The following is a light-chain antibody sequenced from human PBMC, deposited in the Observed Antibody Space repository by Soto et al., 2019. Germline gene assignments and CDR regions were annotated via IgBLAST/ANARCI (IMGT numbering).Light chain of an antibody. CDR2: LGS. J-gene: IGKJ4*01. CDR3: MQALQTPGT. CDR1: QSLLHSNGYNY. V-gene: IGKV2-28*01. Sequence: DLVMTQSPLSLPVTPGEPASISCRSSQSLLHSNGYNYLDWDLQKPGQSPQLLIYLGSNRASGVPDRCSGSGSGTYFTLKISRVEAEDVGVYYCMQALQTPGTFGVGTKVEIK.